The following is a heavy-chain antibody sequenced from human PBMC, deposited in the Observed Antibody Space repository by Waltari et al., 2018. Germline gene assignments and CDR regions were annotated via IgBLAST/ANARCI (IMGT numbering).Heavy chain of an antibody. CDR3: AKQGQQLVLGY. Sequence: QVQLVESGGGVVQPGRSLSLSCAASGFTFSSYGMHWVRQAPGKGLEWVSVICCGGSNKYYADSVKGRFTISRDNSKNTLYLQMNSLRAEDTAMYYCAKQGQQLVLGYWGQGTLVTVSS. V-gene: IGHV3-30*18. J-gene: IGHJ4*02. CDR2: ICCGGSNK. CDR1: GFTFSSYG. D-gene: IGHD6-13*01.